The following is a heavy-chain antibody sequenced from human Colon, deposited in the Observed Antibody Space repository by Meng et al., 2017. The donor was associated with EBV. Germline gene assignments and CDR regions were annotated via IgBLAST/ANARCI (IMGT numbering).Heavy chain of an antibody. J-gene: IGHJ4*02. Sequence: QGPLQESAPGPAEPAHTLSPTCTVSGGSMRSGNYYWSWIRQPPGKGLEWIGYIHHSGSAYYNPSLKSRVSISVDTSKNQFSLNLNSMTAADTAVYYCASFDHIPRRNYFDYWGQGTLVTVSS. CDR1: GGSMRSGNYY. V-gene: IGHV4-30-4*01. CDR3: ASFDHIPRRNYFDY. CDR2: IHHSGSA. D-gene: IGHD2-21*01.